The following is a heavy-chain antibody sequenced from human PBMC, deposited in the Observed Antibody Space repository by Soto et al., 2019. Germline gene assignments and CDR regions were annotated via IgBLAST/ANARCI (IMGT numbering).Heavy chain of an antibody. CDR3: ARDYYGSGSYYNWFDP. D-gene: IGHD3-10*01. CDR2: ITPILDLA. V-gene: IGHV1-69*04. J-gene: IGHJ5*02. CDR1: GGTFRNFA. Sequence: GASVKVSCKASGGTFRNFAISWVRQAPGQGLEWMGRITPILDLANYAQKFQARVTITADKSTSTAYMELSSLRSEDTAVYYCARDYYGSGSYYNWFDPWGQGTLVTVSS.